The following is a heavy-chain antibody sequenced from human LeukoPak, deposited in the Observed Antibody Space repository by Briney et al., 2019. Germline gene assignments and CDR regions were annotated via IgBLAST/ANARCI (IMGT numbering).Heavy chain of an antibody. J-gene: IGHJ4*02. D-gene: IGHD3-16*01. CDR3: ARHDNDDDFDY. CDR2: INMYTANP. CDR1: GYTFTRYA. Sequence: ASVKVSCKASGYTFTRYAINWLRQAPGQGLEWMGWINMYTANPAYAQGFTERFVFSLDTSVTTAYLQISNLKTEDTTVYYCARHDNDDDFDYWGQGTLVTVSS. V-gene: IGHV7-4-1*02.